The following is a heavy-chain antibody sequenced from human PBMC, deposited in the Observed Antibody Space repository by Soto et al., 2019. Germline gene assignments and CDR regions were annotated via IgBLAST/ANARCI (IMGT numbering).Heavy chain of an antibody. V-gene: IGHV1-3*01. CDR3: ARCIAAAGMGFDP. D-gene: IGHD6-13*01. J-gene: IGHJ5*02. Sequence: XSVKVSCKASGSTFTRYAMHWVRQAPGQMLECMGWINXGNGNXKYSKKFQGRXXITRDKSXXKAYMELSSLRSEETAVYYCARCIAAAGMGFDPWGQGTLVTVSS. CDR2: INXGNGNX. CDR1: GSTFTRYA.